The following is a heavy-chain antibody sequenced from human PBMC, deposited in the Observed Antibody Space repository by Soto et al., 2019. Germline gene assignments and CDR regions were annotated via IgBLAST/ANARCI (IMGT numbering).Heavy chain of an antibody. CDR3: ARERGHYYDSSGYYRGAFDI. D-gene: IGHD3-22*01. CDR2: IWSDGNNR. J-gene: IGHJ3*02. CDR1: GFMFSNHG. Sequence: GGSLRLSCAASGFMFSNHGMHWVRQAPGKGLEWVAVIWSDGNNRYYADSVKGRFTISRDNAKNSLYLQMNSLRAEDTAVYYCARERGHYYDSSGYYRGAFDIWGQGTMVTVSS. V-gene: IGHV3-33*01.